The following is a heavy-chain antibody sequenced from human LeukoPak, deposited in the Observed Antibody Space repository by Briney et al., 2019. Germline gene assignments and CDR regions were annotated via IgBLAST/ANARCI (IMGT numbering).Heavy chain of an antibody. J-gene: IGHJ4*02. CDR3: ARVPYYGGNSDDY. CDR2: IYYSGST. Sequence: SSETLSLTCTVSGGSISSYYWSWIRQPPGKGLEWIGYIYYSGSTNYNPSLKSRVTISVDTSKNQFSLKLSSVTAADTAVYYCARVPYYGGNSDDYWGQGTLVTVSS. D-gene: IGHD4-23*01. V-gene: IGHV4-59*01. CDR1: GGSISSYY.